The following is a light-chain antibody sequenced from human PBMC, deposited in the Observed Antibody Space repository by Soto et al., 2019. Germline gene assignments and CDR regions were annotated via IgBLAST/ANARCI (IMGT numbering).Light chain of an antibody. CDR2: AAY. CDR3: QQSYTTPPRT. V-gene: IGKV1-39*01. CDR1: QSITTF. Sequence: DIQMTQSPSSLSSSVGDRVTITCRPIQSITTFLHWYQQKPGKAPKLLINAAYSLQSGVPSRFSGSGSGTEFTLTISGLQPEDFATYYCQQSYTTPPRTFGQGTKVDIK. J-gene: IGKJ1*01.